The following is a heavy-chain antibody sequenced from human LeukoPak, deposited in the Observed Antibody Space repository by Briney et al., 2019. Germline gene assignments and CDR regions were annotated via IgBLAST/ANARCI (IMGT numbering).Heavy chain of an antibody. CDR2: IIPIFGTA. D-gene: IGHD3-3*01. CDR1: GGTFSSYA. CDR3: ARDRERDFHYFDY. Sequence: SVTVSCKASGGTFSSYAISWVRQAPGQGGEWMGGIIPIFGTANYAQTFQGRVTITADESTSTAYMELSSLRSEDTAVYYCARDRERDFHYFDYWGQGTLVTVSS. V-gene: IGHV1-69*13. J-gene: IGHJ4*02.